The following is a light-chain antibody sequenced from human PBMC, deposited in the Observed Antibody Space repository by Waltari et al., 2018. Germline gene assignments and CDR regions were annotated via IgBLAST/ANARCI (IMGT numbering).Light chain of an antibody. Sequence: DIVLTQSPGTLSLSPGERATLSCRASQSVGRSLAWYQQKPGQAPRLLIYGASNRATGIPDRFSGSGSGTDFSLTISRLEPEDFSVYYCQHYVRLPVTFGQGTRVEIK. V-gene: IGKV3-20*01. CDR2: GAS. J-gene: IGKJ1*01. CDR3: QHYVRLPVT. CDR1: QSVGRS.